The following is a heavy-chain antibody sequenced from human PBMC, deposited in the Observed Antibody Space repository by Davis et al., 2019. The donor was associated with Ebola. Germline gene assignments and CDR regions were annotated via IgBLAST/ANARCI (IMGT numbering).Heavy chain of an antibody. CDR1: GFTFSSYG. CDR3: ARGEVVDIVATFDY. Sequence: SLKISCAASGFTFSSYGMHWVRQAPGKGLEWVAVISYDGSNKYYADSVKGRFTISRDNSKNTLYLQMNSLRAEDTAVYYCARGEVVDIVATFDYWGQGTLVTVSS. J-gene: IGHJ4*02. D-gene: IGHD5-12*01. CDR2: ISYDGSNK. V-gene: IGHV3-30*03.